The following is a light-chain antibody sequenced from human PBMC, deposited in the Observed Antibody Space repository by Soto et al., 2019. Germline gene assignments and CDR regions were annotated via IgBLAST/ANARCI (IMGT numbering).Light chain of an antibody. CDR3: SSFASSNTWV. CDR2: EVT. CDR1: SSDVGAYNY. V-gene: IGLV2-8*01. J-gene: IGLJ3*02. Sequence: QSALTQPPSASGSPGQSVTISCTGTSSDVGAYNYVSWYQQHAGKAPKIVIYEVTKRPSGVPDRFSGSKSANTASLTVSGLQGEDEADYYCSSFASSNTWVFGGGTKLTVL.